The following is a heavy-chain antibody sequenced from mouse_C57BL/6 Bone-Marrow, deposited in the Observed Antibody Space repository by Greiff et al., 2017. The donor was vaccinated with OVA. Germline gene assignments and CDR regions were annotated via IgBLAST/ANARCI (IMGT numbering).Heavy chain of an antibody. CDR1: GYTFTSYW. V-gene: IGHV1-74*01. Sequence: QVHVKQPGAELVKPGASVKVSCKASGYTFTSYWMHWVKQRPGQGLEWIGRIHPSDSDTNYNQKFKGKATLTVDKSSSTAYMQLSSLTSEDSAVYYCAPYYYGSPWFAYWGQGTLVTVSA. J-gene: IGHJ3*01. D-gene: IGHD1-1*01. CDR3: APYYYGSPWFAY. CDR2: IHPSDSDT.